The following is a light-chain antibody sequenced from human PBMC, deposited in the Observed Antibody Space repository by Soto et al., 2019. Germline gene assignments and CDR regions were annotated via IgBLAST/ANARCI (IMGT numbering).Light chain of an antibody. CDR3: QQYSSSYDTSLYT. CDR2: GSY. V-gene: IGKV3-20*01. CDR1: QSISSSY. Sequence: EIEMTQSPCTLSSSPCETVTLXWRPSQSISSSYLAWYQQKPGQAPRLLVYGSYHRATGIADRFSGSGSGTDFTLTISRLEPEDFAVYYCQQYSSSYDTSLYTFGQGTKVDIK. J-gene: IGKJ2*01.